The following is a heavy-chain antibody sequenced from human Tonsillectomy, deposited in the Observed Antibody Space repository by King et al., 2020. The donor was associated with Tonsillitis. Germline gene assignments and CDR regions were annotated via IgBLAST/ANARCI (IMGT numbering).Heavy chain of an antibody. CDR3: ARGAWGSLNY. CDR1: GFTVSSNY. Sequence: VQLVESGGGLVQPGGSLRLSCAASGFTVSSNYMSWVRQAPGKGLEWVSFIYSGGGTYYADSVKGRFTISRDDSKNTLYLQMNSLRAEDTAVYYCARGAWGSLNYWGQGTLVTVSS. CDR2: IYSGGGT. J-gene: IGHJ4*02. D-gene: IGHD1-26*01. V-gene: IGHV3-66*01.